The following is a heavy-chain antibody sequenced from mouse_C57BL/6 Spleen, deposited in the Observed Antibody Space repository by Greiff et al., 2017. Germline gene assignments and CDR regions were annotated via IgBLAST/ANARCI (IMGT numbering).Heavy chain of an antibody. CDR1: GYTFTDYE. CDR2: IDPETGGT. CDR3: TREQGDY. J-gene: IGHJ2*01. Sequence: QIQLQQSGAELVRPGASVTLSCKASGYTFTDYEMHWVKQTPVHGLEWIGAIDPETGGTAYNQKFKGKAILTADKSSSTAYMELRSLTSEDSAVYYCTREQGDYWGQGTTLTVSS. V-gene: IGHV1-15*01.